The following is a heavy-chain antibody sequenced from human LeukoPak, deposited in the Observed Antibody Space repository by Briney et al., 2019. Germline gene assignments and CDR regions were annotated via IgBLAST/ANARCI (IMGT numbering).Heavy chain of an antibody. CDR2: IIPIFGTA. CDR1: GGTFSSYA. Sequence: GASVKVSCKASGGTFSSYAISGVRQAPGQGLEWMGGIIPIFGTANYAQKFQGRVTITADKSTSTAYMELSSLRSEDTAVYYCARGVEAAAGTIYFDYWGQGTLVTVSS. CDR3: ARGVEAAAGTIYFDY. V-gene: IGHV1-69*06. J-gene: IGHJ4*02. D-gene: IGHD6-13*01.